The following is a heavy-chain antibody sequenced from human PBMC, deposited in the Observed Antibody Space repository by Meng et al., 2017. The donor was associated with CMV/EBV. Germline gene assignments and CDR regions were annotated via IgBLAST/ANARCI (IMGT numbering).Heavy chain of an antibody. CDR2: ISSSISYI. D-gene: IGHD3-10*01. J-gene: IGHJ6*02. CDR3: ARVPSYGSGSYPYYYYYGMDV. CDR1: GFTFSSYS. V-gene: IGHV3-21*01. Sequence: GGSLRLSCAASGFTFSSYSMNWVRQAPGKGLEWVPSISSSISYIYYADSVKGRFTISRDNAKNSLYLQMNSLRAEDTAVYYCARVPSYGSGSYPYYYYYGMDVWGQGTTVTVSS.